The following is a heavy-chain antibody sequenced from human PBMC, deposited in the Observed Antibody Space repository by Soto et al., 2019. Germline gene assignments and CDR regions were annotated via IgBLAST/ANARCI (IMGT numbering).Heavy chain of an antibody. CDR2: IIPIFGTA. CDR1: GGTFSSYA. CDR3: ASARGDRGRYSYGQDY. V-gene: IGHV1-69*12. Sequence: QVQLVQSGAEVKKPGSSVKVSCKASGGTFSSYAISWVRQAPGQGLEWMGGIIPIFGTANYAQKFQGRVTITADESTSTAYRELSSLRSEATAVYYCASARGDRGRYSYGQDYWGQGTLVTVSS. D-gene: IGHD5-18*01. J-gene: IGHJ4*02.